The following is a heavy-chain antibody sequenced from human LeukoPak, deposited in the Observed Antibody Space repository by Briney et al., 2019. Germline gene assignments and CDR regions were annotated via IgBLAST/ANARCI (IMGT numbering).Heavy chain of an antibody. CDR1: GFTFSSDS. CDR3: ARDRGHYGSGSYYADF. V-gene: IGHV3-21*04. Sequence: PGGSLRLSCAASGFTFSSDSMNWVRQVPGKGPEWVSYISGTRRYTDYADSVKGRFTISRDNVENSLFLQMNSLRGEDTAVYYCARDRGHYGSGSYYADFWGQGTLVTVSS. D-gene: IGHD3-10*01. CDR2: ISGTRRYT. J-gene: IGHJ4*02.